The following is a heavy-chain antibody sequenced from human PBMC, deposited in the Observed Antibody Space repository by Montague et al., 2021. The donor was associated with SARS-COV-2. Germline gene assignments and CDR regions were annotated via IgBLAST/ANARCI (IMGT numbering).Heavy chain of an antibody. D-gene: IGHD1-7*01. J-gene: IGHJ6*02. Sequence: SETLSLTCTVSGGSISGYYWTWIRQPPGKGLEWLGHIYYTGSTKYNPSLRSRVTISIDTPKNQFSLKLSSVTAADTAVYYCARGRTGTTFYYYYYYGMDVWGQGTTVTVSS. CDR1: GGSISGYY. CDR2: IYYTGST. CDR3: ARGRTGTTFYYYYYYGMDV. V-gene: IGHV4-59*12.